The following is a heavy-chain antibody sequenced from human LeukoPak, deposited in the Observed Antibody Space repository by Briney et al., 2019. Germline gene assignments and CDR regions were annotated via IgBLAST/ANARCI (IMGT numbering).Heavy chain of an antibody. CDR2: ISSSGNTI. J-gene: IGHJ3*02. Sequence: QAGGSLRLSCAASGFTFTTYGMSWVRQAPGKGLEWVSYISSSGNTISYADSVKGRFTISRDNAKNSLYLQVISLRAEDTAVYYCARGPSIAARYDAFDIWGQGTMVTVSS. CDR3: ARGPSIAARYDAFDI. V-gene: IGHV3-48*03. CDR1: GFTFTTYG. D-gene: IGHD6-6*01.